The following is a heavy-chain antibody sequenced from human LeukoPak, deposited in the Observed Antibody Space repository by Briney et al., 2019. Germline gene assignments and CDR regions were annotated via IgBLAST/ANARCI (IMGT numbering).Heavy chain of an antibody. CDR2: LSGDSSHI. Sequence: PGGSLRLSCGASGITFSTSTMEWVRQAPGKGLEWVSSLSGDSSHIHYADSVKGRFTISRDNAKNSLYLQMDSLRAEDTAVYYCARCPICLAGYYYMDVWGKGTTVTVSS. CDR1: GITFSTST. D-gene: IGHD3-16*01. V-gene: IGHV3-21*01. CDR3: ARCPICLAGYYYMDV. J-gene: IGHJ6*03.